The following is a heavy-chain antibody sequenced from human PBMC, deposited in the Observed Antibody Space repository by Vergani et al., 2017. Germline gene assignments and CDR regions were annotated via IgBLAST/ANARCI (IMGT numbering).Heavy chain of an antibody. CDR2: ISGSGGST. V-gene: IGHV3-23*04. J-gene: IGHJ4*02. Sequence: VQLVESGGGLVKPGGSLRLSCAASGFTFSDYYMSWIRQAPGKGLEWVSAISGSGGSTYYADSVKGRFTSARDNSKNTLYLQMNSLRAEDTAVYYCAKDQTYYYDSSGHDYWGQGTLVTVSS. CDR1: GFTFSDYY. D-gene: IGHD3-22*01. CDR3: AKDQTYYYDSSGHDY.